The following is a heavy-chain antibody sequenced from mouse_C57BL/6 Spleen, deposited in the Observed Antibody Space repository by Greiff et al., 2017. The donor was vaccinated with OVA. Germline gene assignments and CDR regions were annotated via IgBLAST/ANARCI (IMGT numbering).Heavy chain of an antibody. CDR1: GYTFTDYN. Sequence: EVQLQQSGPELVKPGASVKMSCKASGYTFTDYNMHWVKQSHGKSLEWIGYINPNNGGTSYNQKFKGKATLTVNKSSSTAYMELRSLTSEDSAVYYCERKGDNWDLSYWYFDVWGTGTTVTVSS. CDR2: INPNNGGT. CDR3: ERKGDNWDLSYWYFDV. V-gene: IGHV1-22*01. D-gene: IGHD4-1*01. J-gene: IGHJ1*03.